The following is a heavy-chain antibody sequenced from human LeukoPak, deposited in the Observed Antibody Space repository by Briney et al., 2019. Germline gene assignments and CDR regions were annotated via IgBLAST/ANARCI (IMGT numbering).Heavy chain of an antibody. J-gene: IGHJ6*02. V-gene: IGHV1-69*13. CDR1: GGTFSSYA. Sequence: ASVKVSCKASGGTFSSYAISWVRQAPGQGLEWMGGIIPIFGTANYAQKFQGRVTITADESTSTAYMELSSLRSEDTAVYYCARGSDTAMFPTYYHYGMDVWGQGTTVTVSS. CDR3: ARGSDTAMFPTYYHYGMDV. CDR2: IIPIFGTA. D-gene: IGHD5-18*01.